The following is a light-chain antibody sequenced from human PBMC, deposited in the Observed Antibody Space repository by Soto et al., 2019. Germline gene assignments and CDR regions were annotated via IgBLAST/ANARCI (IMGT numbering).Light chain of an antibody. V-gene: IGKV1-39*01. Sequence: DVQMPQSPSSLSASFGDRFTITCHASQDIRNYLNWYQQKPGKAPKLLIYAASSLQSGVPSGFSGSGSGTDFTLTISSLQPEDFATYYCQQSYSTLITFGQGTRLEIK. J-gene: IGKJ5*01. CDR3: QQSYSTLIT. CDR1: QDIRNY. CDR2: AAS.